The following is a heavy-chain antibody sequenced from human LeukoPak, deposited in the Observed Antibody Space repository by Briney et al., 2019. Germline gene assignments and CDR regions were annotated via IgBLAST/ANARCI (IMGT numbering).Heavy chain of an antibody. CDR1: GFTLSSYA. Sequence: PGGSLRLSCAASGFTLSSYAMSWIRQPPGKGLEWIGYIYYSGSTNYNPSLKGRVTVSVDTSKNQFSLKLSSVTAADTAVYYCARQISSGWYPGAFDIWGQGTMVTVSS. D-gene: IGHD6-19*01. V-gene: IGHV4-59*08. CDR3: ARQISSGWYPGAFDI. J-gene: IGHJ3*02. CDR2: IYYSGST.